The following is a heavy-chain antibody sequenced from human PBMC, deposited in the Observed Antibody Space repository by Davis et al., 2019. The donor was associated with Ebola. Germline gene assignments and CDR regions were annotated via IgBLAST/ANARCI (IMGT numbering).Heavy chain of an antibody. Sequence: PGGSLRLSCAASGLTFSNYAMSWVRQAPGKGPEWVSGISRSGDKTYYADSVKGRFTISRDNSENTLYVQMNSLRAEDTAVYYCGKDPNGDFVGGFDIWGQGTRVTVSS. J-gene: IGHJ3*02. CDR2: ISRSGDKT. CDR3: GKDPNGDFVGGFDI. V-gene: IGHV3-23*01. D-gene: IGHD4-17*01. CDR1: GLTFSNYA.